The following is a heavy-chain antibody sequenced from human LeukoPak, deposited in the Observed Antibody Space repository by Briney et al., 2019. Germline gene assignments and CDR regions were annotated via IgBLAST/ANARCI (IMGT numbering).Heavy chain of an antibody. CDR2: ISSSGSTI. CDR1: GFTFSDYY. D-gene: IGHD3-10*01. J-gene: IGHJ4*02. V-gene: IGHV3-11*01. CDR3: AREMDYGSGSYDC. Sequence: GGSLRLSCAASGFTFSDYYMSWIRQAPGKGLEWVSYISSSGSTIYYADAVKGRFTISRDNAKNSLYLQMNSLRAEDTAVYYCAREMDYGSGSYDCWGQGTLVTVSS.